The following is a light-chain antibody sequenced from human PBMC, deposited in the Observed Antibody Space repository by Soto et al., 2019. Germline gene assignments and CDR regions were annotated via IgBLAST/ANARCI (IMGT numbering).Light chain of an antibody. CDR3: QQRSNWPPWT. V-gene: IGKV3-11*01. CDR2: DAS. J-gene: IGKJ1*01. CDR1: QSVSSY. Sequence: EIVLTQSPATLSLSPGERATLSCRASQSVSSYLAWYQQKPGQSPRLLIYDASNRATGIPARFSGSGSGTDFNLTISSPDPEDFAVYYGQQRSNWPPWTFGEGTKVEIK.